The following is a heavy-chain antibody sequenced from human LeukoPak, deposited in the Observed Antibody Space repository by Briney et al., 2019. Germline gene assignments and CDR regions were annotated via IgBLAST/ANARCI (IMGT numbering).Heavy chain of an antibody. Sequence: GGSLRHSCAASGFTFDDYAMHWVRQAPGKGLEWVSGISWNSGSIGYADSVKGRFTISRDNAKNSLYLQMNSLRAEDMALYYCAKDMGTDISGSYYNYAFDIWGQGTMVTVSS. J-gene: IGHJ3*02. D-gene: IGHD3-10*01. CDR1: GFTFDDYA. CDR2: ISWNSGSI. CDR3: AKDMGTDISGSYYNYAFDI. V-gene: IGHV3-9*03.